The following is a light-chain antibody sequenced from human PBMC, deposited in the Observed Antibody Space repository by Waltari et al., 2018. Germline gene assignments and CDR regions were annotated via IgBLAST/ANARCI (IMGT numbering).Light chain of an antibody. J-gene: IGKJ5*01. CDR3: QQYNSAPIT. CDR2: TAS. V-gene: IGKV1-27*01. Sequence: DIQMTQSPSSLSTSVGDGVTITCRASQGISNSLAWYQQKPGKIPKLLIYTASTLQSGVPSRFSGSGSGTDFTLTISSLQPEDVATYYCQQYNSAPITFGPGTRLEIE. CDR1: QGISNS.